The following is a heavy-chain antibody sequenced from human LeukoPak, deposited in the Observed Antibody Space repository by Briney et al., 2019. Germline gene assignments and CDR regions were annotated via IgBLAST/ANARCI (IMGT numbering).Heavy chain of an antibody. V-gene: IGHV3-30*02. CDR2: IRYDGTNK. Sequence: GGSLRLSCAASGFTFSTLGIHWVRQAPGRGLEWVAFIRYDGTNKFYADSVKGRFTISRDNSKNTVFLQMNSLRTEDTAVYYCAKKSGFSSGWLDYWGQGILVTVSS. J-gene: IGHJ4*02. CDR1: GFTFSTLG. D-gene: IGHD6-19*01. CDR3: AKKSGFSSGWLDY.